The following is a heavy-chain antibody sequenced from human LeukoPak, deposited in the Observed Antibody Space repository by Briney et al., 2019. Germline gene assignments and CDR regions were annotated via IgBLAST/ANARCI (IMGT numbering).Heavy chain of an antibody. CDR2: ISGSGGST. CDR3: AKDASYYYYYMDV. CDR1: GFTFSSYG. V-gene: IGHV3-23*01. Sequence: RGSLRLSCAASGFTFSSYGMSWVRQAPGKGLEWVSAISGSGGSTYYADSVKGRFTISRDNSKNTLYLQMNSLRAEDTAVYYCAKDASYYYYYMDVWGKGTTVTVSS. J-gene: IGHJ6*03.